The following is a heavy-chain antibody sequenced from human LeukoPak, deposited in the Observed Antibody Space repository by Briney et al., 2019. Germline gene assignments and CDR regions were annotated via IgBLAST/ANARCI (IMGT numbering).Heavy chain of an antibody. CDR3: ARLPSYGDSVVYFDY. J-gene: IGHJ4*02. CDR1: GGSISSRSYY. D-gene: IGHD4-17*01. CDR2: IYYSGST. V-gene: IGHV4-30-4*01. Sequence: PSETLSLTCTVSGGSISSRSYYWGWIRQPPGKGLEWIGYIYYSGSTYYNPSLKSRVTISVDTSKNQFSLKLSSVTAADTAVYYCARLPSYGDSVVYFDYWGQGTLVTVSS.